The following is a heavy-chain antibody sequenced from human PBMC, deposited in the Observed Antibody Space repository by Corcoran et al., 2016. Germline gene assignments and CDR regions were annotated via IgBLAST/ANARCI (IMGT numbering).Heavy chain of an antibody. V-gene: IGHV3-53*01. Sequence: EVQLVESGGGLIQPGGSLRLSCAASGFAVNSKYMSWVRQAPGKGLEWVSTIYSGGDTFYTDAVKGRFSIPRDNSKNTLYLQMNSLRAEDTDVYYCARKNDVFDIWGQETMVTVSS. CDR3: ARKNDVFDI. CDR2: IYSGGDT. J-gene: IGHJ3*02. CDR1: GFAVNSKY.